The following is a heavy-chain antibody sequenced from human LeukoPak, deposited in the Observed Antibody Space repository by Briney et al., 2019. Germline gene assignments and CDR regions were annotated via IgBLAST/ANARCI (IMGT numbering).Heavy chain of an antibody. CDR3: AREGLSGTFDY. D-gene: IGHD6-19*01. CDR2: IYYSGNT. CDR1: GVSISSSGYY. V-gene: IGHV4-39*07. Sequence: PSEALSLTCTVSGVSISSSGYYWGWIRQPPGKGLEWIGSIYYSGNTYYSPSLKSRVTISVDTSKNQFSLKVSSVTAADTAVYYCAREGLSGTFDYWGQGTLVTVSS. J-gene: IGHJ4*02.